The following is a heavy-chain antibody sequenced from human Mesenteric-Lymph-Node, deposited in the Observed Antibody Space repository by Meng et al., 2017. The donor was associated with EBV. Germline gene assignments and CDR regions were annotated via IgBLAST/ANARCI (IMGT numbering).Heavy chain of an antibody. D-gene: IGHD1-26*01. Sequence: VQLQESGQGQVKPSEPLSLTCSVSGDSVSSRSYYWVWIRQPPGKGLEWIGYIDYSGSTTYKPSLKSRVTMSLDTSKNQFSLRLSSVTAADTAVYYCAREAVGATVDHWGQGTLVTVSS. CDR1: GDSVSSRSYY. CDR3: AREAVGATVDH. V-gene: IGHV4-61*01. J-gene: IGHJ4*02. CDR2: IDYSGST.